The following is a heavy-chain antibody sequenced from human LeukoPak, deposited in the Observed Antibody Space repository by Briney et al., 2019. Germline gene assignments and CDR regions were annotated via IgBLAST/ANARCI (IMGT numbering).Heavy chain of an antibody. Sequence: KPSETLSLTCNVPGGSISSYYWSWIRKPPGKGLERHGYIYNSRSTNYNPSLKSRVTISVDTSENQFSLKLSSVTAADTAVYYCARLVGNNWFDPWGQGTLVAVPS. D-gene: IGHD1-26*01. CDR2: IYNSRST. V-gene: IGHV4-4*09. J-gene: IGHJ5*02. CDR3: ARLVGNNWFDP. CDR1: GGSISSYY.